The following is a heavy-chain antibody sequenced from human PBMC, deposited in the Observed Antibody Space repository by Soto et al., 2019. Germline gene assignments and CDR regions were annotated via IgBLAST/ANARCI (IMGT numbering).Heavy chain of an antibody. CDR2: IIPIFGTA. D-gene: IGHD3-16*01. CDR3: ARDLSPSRYYDYVWRSSHLDYYHGMDV. V-gene: IGHV1-69*13. Sequence: VSSVKVSCKASGGTFSSYAISWVRQAPGQGLEWMGGIIPIFGTANYAQKFQGRVTITADESTSTAYMELSSLRSEDTAVYYCARDLSPSRYYDYVWRSSHLDYYHGMDVWGQGTTGTLS. J-gene: IGHJ6*02. CDR1: GGTFSSYA.